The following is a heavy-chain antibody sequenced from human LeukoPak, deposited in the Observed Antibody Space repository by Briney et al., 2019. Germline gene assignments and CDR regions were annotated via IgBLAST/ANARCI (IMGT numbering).Heavy chain of an antibody. CDR2: IYYSGST. CDR3: ARAQGIAARPHYYYYYMDV. CDR1: GGSISSYY. Sequence: SETLSLTCTVSGGSISSYYWSWIRQPPGKGLEWIGYIYYSGSTNYNPSLKSRVTISVDTSKNQFSLKLSSVTAADTAVYYCARAQGIAARPHYYYYYMDVWGKGTTVTVSS. V-gene: IGHV4-59*01. J-gene: IGHJ6*03. D-gene: IGHD6-6*01.